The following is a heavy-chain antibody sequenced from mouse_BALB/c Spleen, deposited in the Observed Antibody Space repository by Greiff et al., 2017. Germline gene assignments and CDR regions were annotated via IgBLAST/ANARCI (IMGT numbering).Heavy chain of an antibody. D-gene: IGHD4-1*01. CDR1: GFTFTDYY. CDR2: IRNKANGYTT. J-gene: IGHJ1*01. Sequence: DVMLVESGGGLVQPGGSLRLSCATSGFTFTDYYMSWVRQPPGKALEWLGFIRNKANGYTTEYSASVKGRFTISRDNSQSILYLQMNTLRAEDSATYYCARDWDVRYFDVWGAGTTVTVSS. V-gene: IGHV7-3*02. CDR3: ARDWDVRYFDV.